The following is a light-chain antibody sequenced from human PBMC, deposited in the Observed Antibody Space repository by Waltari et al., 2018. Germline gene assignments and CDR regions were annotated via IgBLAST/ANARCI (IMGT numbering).Light chain of an antibody. CDR1: QSVSFY. CDR3: QQRSDPLT. V-gene: IGKV3-11*01. CDR2: DAS. Sequence: IVLTQSPATLSLSPGERASLSCTASQSVSFYLAWYQQKPGQAPRLLIYDASNRATGIPARFRGSGSGTDFTLTISSLEPEDFAVYYCQQRSDPLTFGQGTKLEIK. J-gene: IGKJ2*01.